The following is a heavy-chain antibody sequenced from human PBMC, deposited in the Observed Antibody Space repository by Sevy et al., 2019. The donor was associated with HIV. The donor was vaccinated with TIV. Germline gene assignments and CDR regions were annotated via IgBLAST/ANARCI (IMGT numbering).Heavy chain of an antibody. CDR2: IYYSGST. CDR1: GGSISSSSYY. J-gene: IGHJ6*02. CDR3: ARHASGKDDFWSGYWTQGYYYYYVMDV. D-gene: IGHD3-3*01. Sequence: SETLSLTCTVSGGSISSSSYYWGWIRQPPGKGLEWIGSIYYSGSTYYNPSLKSRVTISVDTSKNQFSLKLSSVTAADTAVYYCARHASGKDDFWSGYWTQGYYYYYVMDVWGQGTTVTVSS. V-gene: IGHV4-39*01.